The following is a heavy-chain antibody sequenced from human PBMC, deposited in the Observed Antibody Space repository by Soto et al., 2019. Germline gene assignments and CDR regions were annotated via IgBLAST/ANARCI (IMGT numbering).Heavy chain of an antibody. CDR2: ISGSGGST. V-gene: IGHV3-23*01. CDR3: AKQYCINGVCYTYYYYGMEV. D-gene: IGHD2-8*01. CDR1: GFTFSSYA. Sequence: PGGSLRLSCAASGFTFSSYAMSWVRQAPGKGLEWVSAISGSGGSTYYADSVKGRFTISRDNSKNTLYLQMNSRRAEDTAVYYCAKQYCINGVCYTYYYYGMEVWGQGTTVTVSS. J-gene: IGHJ6*02.